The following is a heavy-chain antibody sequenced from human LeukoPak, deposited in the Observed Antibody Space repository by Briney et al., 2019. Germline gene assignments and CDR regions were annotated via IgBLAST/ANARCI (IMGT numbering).Heavy chain of an antibody. V-gene: IGHV1-69*05. J-gene: IGHJ6*03. D-gene: IGHD4-11*01. Sequence: ASVKVSCKASGGTFSSYAISWVRQAPGQGLEWMGGIIPIFGTANYAQKFQGRVTITTDESTSTAYMELSSLRSEDTAVYYCARDRRLTTVTTKYYYYMDVWGTGTTVNVSS. CDR3: ARDRRLTTVTTKYYYYMDV. CDR2: IIPIFGTA. CDR1: GGTFSSYA.